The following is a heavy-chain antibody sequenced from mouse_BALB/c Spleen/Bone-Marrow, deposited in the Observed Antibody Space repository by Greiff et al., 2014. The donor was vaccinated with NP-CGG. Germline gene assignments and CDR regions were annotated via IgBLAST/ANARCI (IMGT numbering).Heavy chain of an antibody. V-gene: IGHV1-54*01. CDR1: GYAFTNYL. CDR3: ARSEGNYGDY. J-gene: IGHJ2*01. D-gene: IGHD2-1*01. Sequence: QVQLQQSGAELVRPGTSVKVSCKASGYAFTNYLIEWVKQRPGQGLEWIGVINPGSGSTNYNEKFKGKATLTADKSSSIAYMQLSSLTSDDSAVYFCARSEGNYGDYWGQGTTLTVSS. CDR2: INPGSGST.